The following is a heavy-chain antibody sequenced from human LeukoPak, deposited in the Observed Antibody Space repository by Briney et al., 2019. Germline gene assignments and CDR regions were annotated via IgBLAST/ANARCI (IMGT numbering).Heavy chain of an antibody. CDR1: GFTFSSYE. V-gene: IGHV3-48*03. D-gene: IGHD2-2*01. J-gene: IGHJ4*02. Sequence: GGSLRLSCAASGFTFSSYEMNWVRQAPGKGLEWVSYISSSGTTIYYADSVKGRFTISRDNAKNTLYLQMNSLRAEDTAVYYCESDSEPHCGSASCYERGFDYWGQGTLVTVSS. CDR3: ESDSEPHCGSASCYERGFDY. CDR2: ISSSGTTI.